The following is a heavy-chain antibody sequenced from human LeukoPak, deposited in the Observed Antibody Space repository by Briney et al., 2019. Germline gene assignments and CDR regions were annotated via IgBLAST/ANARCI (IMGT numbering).Heavy chain of an antibody. CDR3: ARPSRDDGSYGAFDI. CDR2: ISSSSSYI. CDR1: GFTFSSYS. V-gene: IGHV3-21*01. D-gene: IGHD1-26*01. J-gene: IGHJ3*02. Sequence: NPGGSLRLSCAASGFTFSSYSMNWVRQAPGKGLEWVSSISSSSSYIYYADSVKGRFTISRDNAKNSLYLQMNSLRAEDTAVYYCARPSRDDGSYGAFDIWGQGTMVTVSS.